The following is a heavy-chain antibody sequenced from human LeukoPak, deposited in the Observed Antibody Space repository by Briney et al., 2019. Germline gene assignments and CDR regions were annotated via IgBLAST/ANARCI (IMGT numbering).Heavy chain of an antibody. V-gene: IGHV1-69*08. CDR2: IIPILDAA. Sequence: SVKVSCKASGGSFNSYSVSWVRQAPGQGPEWVGRIIPILDAATYAQKFQGRVTITADKSTSTAFLELSSLRPDDTAVYYCARGSCRSISCYHDFDYWGQGTLVTVSS. J-gene: IGHJ4*02. CDR1: GGSFNSYS. CDR3: ARGSCRSISCYHDFDY. D-gene: IGHD2-2*01.